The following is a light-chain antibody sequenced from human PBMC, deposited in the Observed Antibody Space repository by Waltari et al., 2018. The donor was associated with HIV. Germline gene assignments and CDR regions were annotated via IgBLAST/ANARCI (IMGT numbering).Light chain of an antibody. CDR1: RDISNW. Sequence: DLHMPQSPSTLSASVGDRVTITCRASRDISNWLAWYQQKPGKAPKLLIYKASTLESGVPSRFSGSGSGTEFTLTINSLQPDDFASYSCQQYKGYPWTFGQGTKVEIK. J-gene: IGKJ1*01. CDR2: KAS. CDR3: QQYKGYPWT. V-gene: IGKV1-5*03.